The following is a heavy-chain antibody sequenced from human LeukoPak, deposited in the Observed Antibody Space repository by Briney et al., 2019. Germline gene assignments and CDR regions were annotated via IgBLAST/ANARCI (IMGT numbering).Heavy chain of an antibody. CDR3: ARVTVYSSSPSFDY. J-gene: IGHJ4*02. CDR1: GFTFSSYS. CDR2: ISSSSSTI. Sequence: GGSLRLSCAASGFTFSSYSMNWVRQAPGKGLEWVSYISSSSSTIYYADSVKGRFTISRDNAKNSLYLQMNSLRAEDTAVYYCARVTVYSSSPSFDYWGQGTLVTVSS. V-gene: IGHV3-48*04. D-gene: IGHD6-6*01.